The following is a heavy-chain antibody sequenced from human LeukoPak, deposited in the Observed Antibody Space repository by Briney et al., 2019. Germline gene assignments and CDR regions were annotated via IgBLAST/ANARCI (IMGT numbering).Heavy chain of an antibody. D-gene: IGHD2-15*01. CDR3: ARGLRSGGSCGVDY. V-gene: IGHV4-34*01. Sequence: PSETLSLTCAVYGGSFSGYYWSWIRQSPGKGLEWIGEINHSGSTNYNPSLKSRVTISIDTSKNQFSLRLTSVTAADTAVYYCARGLRSGGSCGVDYRGQGTLVTVSS. CDR2: INHSGST. J-gene: IGHJ4*02. CDR1: GGSFSGYY.